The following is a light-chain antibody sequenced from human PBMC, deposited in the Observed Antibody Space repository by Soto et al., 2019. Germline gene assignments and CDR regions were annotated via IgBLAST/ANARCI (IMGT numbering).Light chain of an antibody. CDR2: DVS. CDR1: SSDVGAYNY. J-gene: IGLJ1*01. Sequence: QSALTQPHSVSGSPGQSVTISCTGTSSDVGAYNYVSWYQQHPGKAPKFMIYDVSKRPSGVPDRFSGSKSGNTASLTISGLQAEDEADYYCCSYAGTYSYVFGTGTKVTVL. CDR3: CSYAGTYSYV. V-gene: IGLV2-11*01.